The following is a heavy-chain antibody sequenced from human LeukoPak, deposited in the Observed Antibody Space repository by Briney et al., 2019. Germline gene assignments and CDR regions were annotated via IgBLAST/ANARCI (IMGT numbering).Heavy chain of an antibody. CDR2: ISGSGGST. CDR3: AKGHDSSGYYWDWFDP. J-gene: IGHJ5*02. Sequence: GGSLRLSCAASGFTVSSNYMSWVRQAPGKGLEWVSAISGSGGSTYYADSVKGRFTISRDNSKNTLYLQMNSLRAEDTAVYYCAKGHDSSGYYWDWFDPWGQGTLVTVSS. V-gene: IGHV3-23*01. CDR1: GFTVSSNY. D-gene: IGHD3-22*01.